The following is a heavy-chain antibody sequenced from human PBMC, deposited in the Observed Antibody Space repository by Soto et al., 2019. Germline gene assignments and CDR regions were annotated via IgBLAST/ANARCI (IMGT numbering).Heavy chain of an antibody. CDR3: ARVLLRYFDGLGNDVFDI. CDR1: GGSFSGYY. D-gene: IGHD3-9*01. CDR2: INHSGST. V-gene: IGHV4-34*01. J-gene: IGHJ3*02. Sequence: LSLTCAVYGGSFSGYYWSWIRQPPGKGLEWIGEINHSGSTNYNPSLKSRVTISVDTSKNQFSLKLSSVTAADTAVYYCARVLLRYFDGLGNDVFDIWGQGTMDTVSS.